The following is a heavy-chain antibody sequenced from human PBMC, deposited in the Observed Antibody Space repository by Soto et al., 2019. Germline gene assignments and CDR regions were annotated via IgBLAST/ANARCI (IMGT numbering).Heavy chain of an antibody. J-gene: IGHJ4*02. CDR1: GGSINNYY. CDR3: ARDKGGTYGKNYFDY. D-gene: IGHD1-26*01. CDR2: VYYSGST. V-gene: IGHV4-59*01. Sequence: SETLSLTCTVSGGSINNYYWSWIRRPPGKRLEWIGYVYYSGSTKYNPSLKSRVTISVDTSKNQFSLKLSSVTTADTAVYYCARDKGGTYGKNYFDYWGQGTLVTVSS.